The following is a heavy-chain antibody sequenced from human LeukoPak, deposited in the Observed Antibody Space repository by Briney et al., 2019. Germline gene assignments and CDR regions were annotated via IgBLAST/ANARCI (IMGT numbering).Heavy chain of an antibody. CDR3: VRGPFGNDASA. CDR1: GGSFNDYY. V-gene: IGHV4-34*01. J-gene: IGHJ5*02. D-gene: IGHD1-1*01. Sequence: NPSETPSLTCAVSGGSFNDYYWSWIRQSPGKGLEWIGEINHGGHTNYNPSLKSRVTMSVDTSKNQFSLNLISVTAADAAVYYCVRGPFGNDASAWGQGTRVTVSS. CDR2: INHGGHT.